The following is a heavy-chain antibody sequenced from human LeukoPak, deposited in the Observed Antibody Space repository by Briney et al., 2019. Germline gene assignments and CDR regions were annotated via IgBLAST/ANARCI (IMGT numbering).Heavy chain of an antibody. CDR1: GYTFTGYY. CDR2: INPNSGGT. J-gene: IGHJ6*03. D-gene: IGHD2-15*01. Sequence: ASVKVSCKASGYTFTGYYMHWVRQAPGQGLEWMGWINPNSGGTNYAQKFQGRVTMTRDTSISTAYMELSRLRSDDTAVYYRARDDPLVVVAGTMRIAYYRDVWGKETTVSVFS. V-gene: IGHV1-2*02. CDR3: ARDDPLVVVAGTMRIAYYRDV.